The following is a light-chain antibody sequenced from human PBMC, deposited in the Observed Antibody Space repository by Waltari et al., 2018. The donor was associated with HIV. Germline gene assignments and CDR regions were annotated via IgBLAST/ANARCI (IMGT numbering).Light chain of an antibody. CDR1: QRLNSNY. CDR2: GTS. V-gene: IGKV3-20*01. CDR3: HQYETSPLT. J-gene: IGKJ4*01. Sequence: EVVLTQSPGTLSLSPGARATFPCRASQRLNSNYLAWYQQKPGQAPRILIYGTSTRATGIPDRFSGSGSGTDFALTISRLEPEDFAVYFCHQYETSPLTFGGGTRVEV.